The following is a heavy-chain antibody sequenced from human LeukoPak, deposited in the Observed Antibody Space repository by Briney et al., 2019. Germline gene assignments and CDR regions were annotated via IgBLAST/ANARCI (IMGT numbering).Heavy chain of an antibody. J-gene: IGHJ4*02. V-gene: IGHV3-33*01. D-gene: IGHD6-19*01. CDR2: IWYDGSNK. CDR1: GFIFSSYG. CDR3: ARDELAVAKKGFLDS. Sequence: GRSLRLSCAASGFIFSSYGMHWVRQAPGKGLEWVAVIWYDGSNKYYADSVKGRFTTSRDNSKNTLYLQVNSLRAEDTAVYYCARDELAVAKKGFLDSWGQGTLVTVSS.